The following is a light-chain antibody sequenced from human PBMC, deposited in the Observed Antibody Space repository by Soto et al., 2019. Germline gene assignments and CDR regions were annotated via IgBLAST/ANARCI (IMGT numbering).Light chain of an antibody. CDR1: QSISSR. CDR2: DAS. CDR3: QQYNSYSIT. J-gene: IGKJ5*01. Sequence: DIQMTQSPSTLSASVGDRVTITCRASQSISSRLAWYQQKPGKAPKLLIYDASSLESGVPSRFSGSGSGTEFTLTISSLQPDDFATYYCQQYNSYSITFGQGTRLEMK. V-gene: IGKV1-5*01.